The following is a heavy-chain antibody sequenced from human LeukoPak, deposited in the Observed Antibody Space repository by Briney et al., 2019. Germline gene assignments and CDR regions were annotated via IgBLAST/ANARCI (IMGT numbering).Heavy chain of an antibody. CDR1: GGSISSGDYY. CDR3: ARGLDLD. CDR2: IYYSGST. Sequence: PSETLSLTCTVFGGSISSGDYYWRWIRQPPGKGLEWIGYIYYSGSTYYNPSLKSRVTISVDTSKNQSSLKLSSVTAADTAVYYCARGLDLDWGEGTLVTVSS. V-gene: IGHV4-30-4*01. D-gene: IGHD3-9*01. J-gene: IGHJ4*02.